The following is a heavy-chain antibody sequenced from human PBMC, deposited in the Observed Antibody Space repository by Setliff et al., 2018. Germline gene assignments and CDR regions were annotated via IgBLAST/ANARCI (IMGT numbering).Heavy chain of an antibody. D-gene: IGHD3-3*01. CDR1: GYTFTAYD. CDR3: ARGALVLQFLEWLPRFYYMDV. V-gene: IGHV1-8*02. J-gene: IGHJ6*03. CDR2: MNPNSGRT. Sequence: ASVKVSCKASGYTFTAYDIVWVRQATGQGLEWMGWMNPNSGRTGYPQKFQGRVTMTRNTSISTAYMELSSLRSEDTAVYFYARGALVLQFLEWLPRFYYMDVWGKGTTVTVSS.